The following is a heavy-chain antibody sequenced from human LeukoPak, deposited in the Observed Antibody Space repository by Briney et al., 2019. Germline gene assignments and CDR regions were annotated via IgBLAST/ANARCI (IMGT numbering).Heavy chain of an antibody. CDR1: GGTFSSYA. CDR2: IIPILGIA. Sequence: ASVKVSCKASGGTFSSYAISWVRQAPGQGLGWMGRIIPILGIANYAQKFQGRVTITADKSTSTAYMELRSLRSEDTAVYYCASHYDSSGSSDYWGQGTLVTVSS. CDR3: ASHYDSSGSSDY. D-gene: IGHD3-22*01. J-gene: IGHJ4*02. V-gene: IGHV1-69*04.